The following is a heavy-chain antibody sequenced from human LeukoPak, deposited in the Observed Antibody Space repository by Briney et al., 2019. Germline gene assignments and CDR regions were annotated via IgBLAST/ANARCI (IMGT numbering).Heavy chain of an antibody. D-gene: IGHD3-3*01. V-gene: IGHV3-49*03. CDR2: IRSKAYGGTT. CDR3: TRDIRFLEWLFKPYYYYMDV. J-gene: IGHJ6*03. Sequence: GSLRLSCTASGFTFGDYAMSWFRQAPGKGLEWVGFIRSKAYGGTTEYAASVKGRFTISRDDSKSIAYLQMNSLKTEDTAVYYCTRDIRFLEWLFKPYYYYMDVWGKGTTVTVSS. CDR1: GFTFGDYA.